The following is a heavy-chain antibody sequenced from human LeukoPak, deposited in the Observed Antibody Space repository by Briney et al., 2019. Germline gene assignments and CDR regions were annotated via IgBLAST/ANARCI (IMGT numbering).Heavy chain of an antibody. CDR2: IIPILGIA. V-gene: IGHV1-69*04. Sequence: SVKVSCTASGGTFSSYAISWVRQAPGQGLEWMGRIIPILGIANYAQKFQGRVTITADKSTSTAYMELSSLRSEDTAVYYCARSLLWFGESSNYYGMDVWGQGTTVTVSS. J-gene: IGHJ6*02. D-gene: IGHD3-10*01. CDR1: GGTFSSYA. CDR3: ARSLLWFGESSNYYGMDV.